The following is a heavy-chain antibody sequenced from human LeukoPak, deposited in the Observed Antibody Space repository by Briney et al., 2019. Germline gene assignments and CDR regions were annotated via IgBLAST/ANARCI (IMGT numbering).Heavy chain of an antibody. CDR1: GFTFSSYG. D-gene: IGHD4-17*01. Sequence: PGRSLRLSCAASGFTFSSYGMHWVRQAPGKGLEWVSAISGSGGSTYYADSVKGRFTISRDNSKNTLYLQMNSLRAEDTAVYYCAKDRRTTGSYWGQGTLVTVSS. J-gene: IGHJ4*02. CDR2: ISGSGGST. CDR3: AKDRRTTGSY. V-gene: IGHV3-23*01.